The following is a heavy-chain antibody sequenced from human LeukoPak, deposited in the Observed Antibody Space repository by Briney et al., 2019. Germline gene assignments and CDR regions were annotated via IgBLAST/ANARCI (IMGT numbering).Heavy chain of an antibody. CDR3: AKDIDDYGDLSAFDI. D-gene: IGHD4-17*01. V-gene: IGHV3-9*03. CDR1: GFTFDDYA. CDR2: ISWNSGSI. Sequence: PGRSLRLSCAASGFTFDDYAMHWVRQAPGKGLERVSGISWNSGSIGYADSVKGRFTISRGNAKNSLYLQMNSLRAGDMALYYCAKDIDDYGDLSAFDIWGQGTMVTVSS. J-gene: IGHJ3*02.